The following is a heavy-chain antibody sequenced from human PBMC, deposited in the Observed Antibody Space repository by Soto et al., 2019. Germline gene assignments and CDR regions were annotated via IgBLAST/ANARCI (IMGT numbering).Heavy chain of an antibody. CDR3: ARGHGYYDFWSGYYTGLVY. CDR1: GGCFSGYY. J-gene: IGHJ4*02. Sequence: PSETLALTCAVYGGCFSGYYWRWIRQPPGKGLEWIGEINHSGSNNYNPSLKSRVTISVDTSKNQFSLKLSSVTAADTAVYYCARGHGYYDFWSGYYTGLVYWGQATLVTVSS. CDR2: INHSGSN. V-gene: IGHV4-34*01. D-gene: IGHD3-3*01.